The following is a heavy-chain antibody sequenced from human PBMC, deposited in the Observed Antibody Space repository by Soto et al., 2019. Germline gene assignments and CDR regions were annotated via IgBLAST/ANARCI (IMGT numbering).Heavy chain of an antibody. Sequence: SETLSLTCTVSGDFISSYSWSWIRQSAGKGLEWIGRIYASGSTNYNPILKSRLTISVDTSKKQFSLKLSPVTAADTAVYYCAVLGDFQSSNHAMDAWGQGTTVTVSS. V-gene: IGHV4-4*07. CDR1: GDFISSYS. D-gene: IGHD3-10*01. CDR2: IYASGST. CDR3: AVLGDFQSSNHAMDA. J-gene: IGHJ6*02.